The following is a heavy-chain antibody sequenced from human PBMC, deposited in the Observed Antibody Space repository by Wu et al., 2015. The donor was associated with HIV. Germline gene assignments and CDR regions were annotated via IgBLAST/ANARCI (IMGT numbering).Heavy chain of an antibody. CDR3: VGRQKYNPGNVGNFDF. CDR1: GVSFSNYA. J-gene: IGHJ4*02. Sequence: QVRLMQSGAEVKKPGSSVKISCKASGVSFSNYAVNWVRQAPGQQLEWMGGTIPHFGCNQSAQKFKDRLRLTADASTTTVYMDLSGLEFADTAVYYCVGRQKYNPGNVGNFDFWGQGTTGHRLV. V-gene: IGHV1-69*12. D-gene: IGHD1-14*01. CDR2: TIPHFGCN.